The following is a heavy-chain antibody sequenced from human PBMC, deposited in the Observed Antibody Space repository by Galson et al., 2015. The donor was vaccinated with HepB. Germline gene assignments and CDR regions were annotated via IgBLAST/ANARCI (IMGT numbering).Heavy chain of an antibody. CDR2: ISYDGSNK. J-gene: IGHJ4*02. CDR1: GFTFSSYA. D-gene: IGHD6-13*01. CDR3: ARAGYSSSWYPY. Sequence: SLRLSCAASGFTFSSYAMHWVRQAPGKGLEWVAVISYDGSNKYYADSLKGRFTISRDNSKNTLYLQMNSLRAEDTAVYYCARAGYSSSWYPYWGQGTLVTVSS. V-gene: IGHV3-30*04.